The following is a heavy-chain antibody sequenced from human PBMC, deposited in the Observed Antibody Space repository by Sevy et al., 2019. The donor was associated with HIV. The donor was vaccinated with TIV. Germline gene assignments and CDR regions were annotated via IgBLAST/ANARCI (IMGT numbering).Heavy chain of an antibody. CDR3: ARDRRNYSGQYFDF. CDR2: ISFSGNYI. V-gene: IGHV3-21*01. D-gene: IGHD1-7*01. CDR1: GINFKTYK. J-gene: IGHJ4*02. Sequence: GGSLRLSCVASGINFKTYKINWVRQTPGKGLEWVSSISFSGNYIYYADFAKGRFTISRDNAKNSLYLQMNSLTVEDTAVYYCARDRRNYSGQYFDFWGQGTLVTVSS.